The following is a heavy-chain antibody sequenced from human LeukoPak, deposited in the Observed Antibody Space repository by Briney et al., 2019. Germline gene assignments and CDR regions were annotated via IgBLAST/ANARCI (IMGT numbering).Heavy chain of an antibody. Sequence: GGSLRLSCAASGFTFSSYWMHWVRQAPGKGLVWVSRINSDGSSTSYADCVKGRFTISRDNAKNTLYLQMNSLRAEDTAVYYCARGEGCSGGSCYGYCFDYWGQGTLVTVSS. D-gene: IGHD2-15*01. CDR1: GFTFSSYW. J-gene: IGHJ4*02. CDR3: ARGEGCSGGSCYGYCFDY. V-gene: IGHV3-74*01. CDR2: INSDGSST.